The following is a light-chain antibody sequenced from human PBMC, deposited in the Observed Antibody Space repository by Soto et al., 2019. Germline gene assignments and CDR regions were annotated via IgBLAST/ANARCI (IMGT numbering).Light chain of an antibody. J-gene: IGKJ4*01. CDR1: QSISSY. V-gene: IGKV1-39*01. CDR2: AAS. Sequence: DIQMTQSPSSLSASVGDRVTITCRASQSISSYLNWYQQKPGKAPKLLIYAASILQSGVPSRFSGSVSGTDFTLTISSLQPEDFATYYCQQSYSTPLTFGGGTKVEIK. CDR3: QQSYSTPLT.